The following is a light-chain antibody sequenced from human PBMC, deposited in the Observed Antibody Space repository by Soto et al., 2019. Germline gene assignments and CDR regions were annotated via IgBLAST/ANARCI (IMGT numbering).Light chain of an antibody. V-gene: IGLV2-14*03. CDR2: DVS. CDR1: SSDVGGYNF. J-gene: IGLJ1*01. Sequence: QSALTQPACVSGSPGQSVTISCAGTSSDVGGYNFVSWYQQHPGKAPQLMIYDVSSRPSGVSNRFSGSKSGNTASLTISGLQAEDEADYYCSSYTSSYTYVFGTGTKVTVL. CDR3: SSYTSSYTYV.